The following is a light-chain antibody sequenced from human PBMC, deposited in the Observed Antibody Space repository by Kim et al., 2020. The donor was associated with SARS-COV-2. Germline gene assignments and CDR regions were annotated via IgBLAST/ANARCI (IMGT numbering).Light chain of an antibody. J-gene: IGLJ1*01. CDR1: SSDVGSYDY. CDR3: SSYTRSSTNYV. Sequence: AITICCTGTSSDVGSYDYVSWYQQHPGKAPKLMIYAVSNRPSGVSNRFSGSKSANTASLTISGLQAEDEADYYCSSYTRSSTNYVFGTGTKVTVL. V-gene: IGLV2-14*03. CDR2: AVS.